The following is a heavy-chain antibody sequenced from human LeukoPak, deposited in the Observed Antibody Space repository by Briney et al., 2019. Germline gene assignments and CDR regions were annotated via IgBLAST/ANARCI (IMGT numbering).Heavy chain of an antibody. CDR3: TRDNSVLRYFDWLLYGESFDY. CDR1: GFTFGDYA. J-gene: IGHJ4*02. CDR2: IRSKAYGGTT. D-gene: IGHD3-9*01. V-gene: IGHV3-49*04. Sequence: GGSLRLSCTASGFTFGDYAMNWVRQAPGKGLEWVGFIRSKAYGGTTEYAASVKGRFTISRDDSKSIAYLQMNSLKTEDTAVYYCTRDNSVLRYFDWLLYGESFDYWGQGTLVTVSS.